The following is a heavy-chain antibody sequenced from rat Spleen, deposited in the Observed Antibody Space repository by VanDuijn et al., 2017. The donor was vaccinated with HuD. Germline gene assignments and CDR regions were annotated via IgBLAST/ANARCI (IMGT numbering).Heavy chain of an antibody. V-gene: IGHV5S13*01. CDR3: AKGGGALDY. Sequence: EVQLVESGGGLVQPGRSLKLSCAASGFTFSNYGMAWVRQTPTRGLEWVASISAGGGNTYYRDSVKGRFTISRDNAKSSLYLQMDSLRSEDTSTYYCAKGGGALDYWGQGVMVTVSS. J-gene: IGHJ2*01. CDR2: ISAGGGNT. CDR1: GFTFSNYG. D-gene: IGHD5-1*01.